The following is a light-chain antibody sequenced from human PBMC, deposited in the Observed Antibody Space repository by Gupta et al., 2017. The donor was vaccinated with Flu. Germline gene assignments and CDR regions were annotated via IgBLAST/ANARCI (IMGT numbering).Light chain of an antibody. CDR3: SAWDSSLSAWV. V-gene: IGLV10-54*04. Sequence: QAGLTQPPSVSKGLRQTATLPCPGNSNNVGNQGAAWLQQHQGHPPKLLTYRNNNRPSGISDRFSASRSGNTASLTITGLQPEDEADDYCSAWDSSLSAWVFGGGTKLTVL. CDR2: RNN. J-gene: IGLJ3*02. CDR1: SNNVGNQG.